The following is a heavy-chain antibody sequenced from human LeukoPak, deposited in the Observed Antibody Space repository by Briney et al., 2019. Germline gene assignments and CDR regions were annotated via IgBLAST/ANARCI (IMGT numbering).Heavy chain of an antibody. Sequence: SETLSLTCTVSGYSISSGYYWGWIRQPPGKGLEWIGSIYHSGSTYYNPSLKSRVTISVDTSKNQFSLKLSSVTAADMAVYYCARAMDYYDSSGYYGNFDYWGQGTLVTVSS. V-gene: IGHV4-38-2*02. J-gene: IGHJ4*02. D-gene: IGHD3-22*01. CDR3: ARAMDYYDSSGYYGNFDY. CDR2: IYHSGST. CDR1: GYSISSGYY.